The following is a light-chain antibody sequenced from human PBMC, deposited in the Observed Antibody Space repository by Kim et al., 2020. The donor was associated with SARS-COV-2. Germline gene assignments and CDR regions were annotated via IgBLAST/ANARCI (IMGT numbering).Light chain of an antibody. CDR3: QQSYSTPRT. J-gene: IGKJ1*01. Sequence: DIQMTQSPSSLSASVGDRVTITCRASQSISSYLNWYQQKPGKAPKLLIYAASSLQSGVPSRFSGSGSGTDFTLTISSLQPEDFETYYCQQSYSTPRTFGQGTKVDIK. CDR2: AAS. CDR1: QSISSY. V-gene: IGKV1-39*01.